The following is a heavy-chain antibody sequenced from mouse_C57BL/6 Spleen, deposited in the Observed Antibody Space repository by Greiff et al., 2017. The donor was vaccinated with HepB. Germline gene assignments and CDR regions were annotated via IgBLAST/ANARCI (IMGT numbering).Heavy chain of an antibody. CDR2: IDPSDSYT. J-gene: IGHJ2*01. V-gene: IGHV1-69*01. Sequence: QVQLKQPGAELVMPGASVKLSCKASGYTFTSYWMHWVKQRPGQGLEWIGEIDPSDSYTNYNQKFKGKSTLTVDKSSSTAYMQLSSLTSEDSAVYYCARGGVVGYYFDYWGQGTTLTVSS. CDR1: GYTFTSYW. CDR3: ARGGVVGYYFDY. D-gene: IGHD1-1*01.